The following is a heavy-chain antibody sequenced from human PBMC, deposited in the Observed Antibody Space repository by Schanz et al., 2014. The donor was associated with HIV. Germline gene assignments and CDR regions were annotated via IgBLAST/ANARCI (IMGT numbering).Heavy chain of an antibody. V-gene: IGHV1-46*01. Sequence: QVQLVQSGAEVKKPGASVTVSCKASGYTFTSHYIHWVRQAPGQGLEWMAIINPLQDKTAHAQKVQGRLTMTRDTSTGTVYMQLNNLRSEDTAVYYCARAPYRSGWYGVDYRGQGTLVTVSS. CDR1: GYTFTSHY. CDR3: ARAPYRSGWYGVDY. D-gene: IGHD6-19*01. J-gene: IGHJ4*02. CDR2: INPLQDKT.